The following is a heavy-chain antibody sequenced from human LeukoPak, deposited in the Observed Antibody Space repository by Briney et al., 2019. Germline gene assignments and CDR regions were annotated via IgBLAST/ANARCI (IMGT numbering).Heavy chain of an antibody. CDR3: AQMGSGSYYSHGYYYYGMDV. CDR1: GFTFSSYA. Sequence: PGGSLRLSCAASGFTFSSYAMSWVRQAPGKGLEWVSAISGSGGSTYYADSVKGRFTISRDNSKNTLYLQMNSLRAEDTAVYYCAQMGSGSYYSHGYYYYGMDVWGQGATVTVSS. V-gene: IGHV3-23*01. J-gene: IGHJ6*02. D-gene: IGHD3-10*01. CDR2: ISGSGGST.